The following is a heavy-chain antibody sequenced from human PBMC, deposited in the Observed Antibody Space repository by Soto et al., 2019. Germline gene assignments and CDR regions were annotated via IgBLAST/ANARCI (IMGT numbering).Heavy chain of an antibody. D-gene: IGHD6-13*01. V-gene: IGHV1-69*01. CDR3: EREGRIAAADV. J-gene: IGHJ6*02. CDR2: LIPIFGTA. Sequence: QVQLVQSGAEVKKPGSSVKVSCKASGGTFSSYAISWVRQAPGQGLEWMGGLIPIFGTANYAQKCQGRVTITADEATSTAYMERSSLRSEDTAVYYCEREGRIAAADVWGQGTTITVSS. CDR1: GGTFSSYA.